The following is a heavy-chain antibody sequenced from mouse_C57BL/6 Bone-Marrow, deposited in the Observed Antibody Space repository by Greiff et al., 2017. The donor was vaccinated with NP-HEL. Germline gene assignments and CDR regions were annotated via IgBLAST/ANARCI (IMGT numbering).Heavy chain of an antibody. D-gene: IGHD1-1*01. CDR2: INPYNGGT. V-gene: IGHV1-19*01. Sequence: VQLKESGPVLVKPGASVKMSCKASGYTFTDYYMNWVKQSHGKSLEWIGVINPYNGGTSYNQKFKGKATLTVDKSSSTAYMELNSLTSEDSAVYYCANHYYGSSYIDYWGQGTTLTVSS. J-gene: IGHJ2*01. CDR1: GYTFTDYY. CDR3: ANHYYGSSYIDY.